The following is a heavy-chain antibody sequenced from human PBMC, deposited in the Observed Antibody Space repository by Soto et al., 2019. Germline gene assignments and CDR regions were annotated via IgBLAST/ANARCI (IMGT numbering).Heavy chain of an antibody. CDR1: GYAFSFG. CDR3: ATYYFGSGSYYRFDN. D-gene: IGHD3-10*01. V-gene: IGHV1-18*01. J-gene: IGHJ4*02. Sequence: QLLQSGGEVKKPGASVRVSCKASGYAFSFGFSWVRQAPGQGLEWMGWISASDGSTNSAPKFRGRISMTTDTSTNTAYMDLLSLTSDDTAVYFCATYYFGSGSYYRFDNWGQGTLVTVSS. CDR2: ISASDGST.